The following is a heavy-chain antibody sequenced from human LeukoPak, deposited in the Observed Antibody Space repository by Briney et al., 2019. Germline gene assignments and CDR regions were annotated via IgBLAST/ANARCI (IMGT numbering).Heavy chain of an antibody. Sequence: SETLSLTCTVSGGSISSHYWSWIRQPPGKGLEWIGYIYYSGSTNYNPSLKSRVTISVDTSKNQFSLKLSSVTAADTAVYYCARDRPDPPHFDYWGQGTLVTVSS. CDR1: GGSISSHY. V-gene: IGHV4-59*11. CDR2: IYYSGST. J-gene: IGHJ4*02. CDR3: ARDRPDPPHFDY.